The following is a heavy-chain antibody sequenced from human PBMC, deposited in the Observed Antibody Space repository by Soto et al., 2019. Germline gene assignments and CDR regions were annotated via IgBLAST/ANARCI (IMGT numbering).Heavy chain of an antibody. CDR2: INHSGST. V-gene: IGHV4-34*01. CDR3: AAGIAAASGLAY. D-gene: IGHD6-13*01. J-gene: IGHJ4*01. Sequence: RILQPPGKGLEWIGEINHSGSTNYNPSLKSRVTISVDTSKNQFSLKLSSVTAADTALYYCAAGIAAASGLAYWRHRTPVPGSS.